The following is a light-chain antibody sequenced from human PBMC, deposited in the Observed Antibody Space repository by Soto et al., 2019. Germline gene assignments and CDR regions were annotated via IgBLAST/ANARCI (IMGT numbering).Light chain of an antibody. Sequence: QSVLTQPPSASGTPGQRVTISCSGSSSNIGSNYVYWYQQLPGTAPKLLTYRNNQRPSGVPDRFSGSKSGTSASLAISGLRSEDEADYYCAAWDDSLSGLWVFGGGTKVTVL. V-gene: IGLV1-47*01. CDR1: SSNIGSNY. J-gene: IGLJ3*02. CDR2: RNN. CDR3: AAWDDSLSGLWV.